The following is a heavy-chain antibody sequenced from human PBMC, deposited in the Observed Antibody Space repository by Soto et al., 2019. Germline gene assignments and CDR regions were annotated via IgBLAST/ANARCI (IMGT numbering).Heavy chain of an antibody. CDR3: ASATTALPGFDV. CDR1: GDSISSGDYY. V-gene: IGHV4-30-4*01. Sequence: ASETLSLTCTVSGDSISSGDYYWNWIRQPPGKGLEYIGHLYYGGSTYYNPSLKSRITISLDTSKIQFSLHLTSVTAADTAVYYCASATTALPGFDVWGQGTLVTVSS. CDR2: LYYGGST. D-gene: IGHD1-1*01. J-gene: IGHJ3*01.